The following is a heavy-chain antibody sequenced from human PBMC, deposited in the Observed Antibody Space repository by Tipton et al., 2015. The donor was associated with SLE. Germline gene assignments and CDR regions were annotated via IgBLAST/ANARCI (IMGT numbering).Heavy chain of an antibody. CDR1: GGSFSGYY. J-gene: IGHJ4*02. CDR3: ARVGYSSSWYKGGY. D-gene: IGHD6-13*01. V-gene: IGHV4-34*01. Sequence: LRLSCAVYGGSFSGYYWSWIRQPPGKGLEWIGEINHSGSTKYNPSLKSRVTISVDTSKNQFSLKLSSVTAADTAVYYCARVGYSSSWYKGGYWGQGTLVTVSS. CDR2: INHSGST.